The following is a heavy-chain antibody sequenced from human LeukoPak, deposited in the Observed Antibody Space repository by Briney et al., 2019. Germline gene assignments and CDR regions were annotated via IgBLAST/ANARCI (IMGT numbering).Heavy chain of an antibody. CDR2: INDSAST. CDR3: ARRSLMSYARFDAFDV. CDR1: GGSFSGYY. Sequence: SETPSLTCAVYGGSFSGYYWSWIRQPPGKGLEWIGEINDSASTNYNPSLKSQATISVDTSKNQFSLQLSSVTAADTAVYYCARRSLMSYARFDAFDVWGQGTLVTVSS. D-gene: IGHD1-26*01. V-gene: IGHV4-34*01. J-gene: IGHJ3*01.